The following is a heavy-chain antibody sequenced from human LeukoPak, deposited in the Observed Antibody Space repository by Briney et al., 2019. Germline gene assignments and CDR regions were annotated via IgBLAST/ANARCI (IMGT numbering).Heavy chain of an antibody. J-gene: IGHJ3*02. CDR1: GFTVSSNY. D-gene: IGHD3-10*01. V-gene: IGHV3-53*01. CDR2: IYSGGST. CDR3: ARVISDAFEN. Sequence: GGSLRLSCAASGFTVSSNYMSWVRQAPGKGLKWVSIIYSGGSTYYADSVRGRFTISRDNSKSTLCLQMNSLRAEDTAVYYCARVISDAFENWGQGTMVTVSS.